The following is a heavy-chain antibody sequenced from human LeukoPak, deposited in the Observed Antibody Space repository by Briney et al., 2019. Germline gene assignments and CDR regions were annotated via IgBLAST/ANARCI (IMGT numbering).Heavy chain of an antibody. CDR3: ARTWIQLWLPFDY. CDR2: IKQDGSEK. Sequence: GGSLRLSCAASGFTLSNYWMRLVRQAPGEGLEWVANIKQDGSEKYYVDSVKGRFPISRDNAKNSLYLQMNSLRAEDTAVYYCARTWIQLWLPFDYWGQGTLVTVSS. V-gene: IGHV3-7*01. D-gene: IGHD5-18*01. CDR1: GFTLSNYW. J-gene: IGHJ4*02.